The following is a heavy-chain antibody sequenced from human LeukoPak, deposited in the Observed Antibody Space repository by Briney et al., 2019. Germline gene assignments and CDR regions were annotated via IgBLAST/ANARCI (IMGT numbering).Heavy chain of an antibody. Sequence: GGSLRLSCAASGFTFSSYWMSWVRQAPGKGLEWVANIKQDGSEKYYVDSVKGRFTISRDNAKNSLYLQMNSLRAEDTAVYYCARAYHDYSLYYMDVWGKGTTVTVSS. J-gene: IGHJ6*03. CDR1: GFTFSSYW. CDR3: ARAYHDYSLYYMDV. V-gene: IGHV3-7*01. CDR2: IKQDGSEK. D-gene: IGHD4-11*01.